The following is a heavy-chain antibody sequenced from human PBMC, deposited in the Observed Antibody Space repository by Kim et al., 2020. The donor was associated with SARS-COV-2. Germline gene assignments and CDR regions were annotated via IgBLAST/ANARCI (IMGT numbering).Heavy chain of an antibody. CDR1: GFTFDDYA. Sequence: GGSLRLSCAASGFTFDDYAMHWVRQAPGKGLEWVSLISGDGGSTYYADSVKGRFTISRDNRKNSLYRQMYSLRTEDTSLYYCAKDREGSSWFIWMYYYYGIDFWGQGTTCTVSS. D-gene: IGHD6-13*01. CDR2: ISGDGGST. CDR3: AKDREGSSWFIWMYYYYGIDF. J-gene: IGHJ6*02. V-gene: IGHV3-43*02.